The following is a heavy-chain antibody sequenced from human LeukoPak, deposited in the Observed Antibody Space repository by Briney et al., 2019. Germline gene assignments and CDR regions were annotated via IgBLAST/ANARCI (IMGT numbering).Heavy chain of an antibody. Sequence: GRSLRLSCAASGFTFSSYAMHWVRQAPGKGLEWVAVISYDGSNKYYADSVKGRFTISRDNSKNTLYLQMNSLRAEDTAVYYCARDPYVTSGYDFDYWGQGTLVTVSS. CDR1: GFTFSSYA. J-gene: IGHJ4*02. D-gene: IGHD5-12*01. CDR3: ARDPYVTSGYDFDY. CDR2: ISYDGSNK. V-gene: IGHV3-30-3*01.